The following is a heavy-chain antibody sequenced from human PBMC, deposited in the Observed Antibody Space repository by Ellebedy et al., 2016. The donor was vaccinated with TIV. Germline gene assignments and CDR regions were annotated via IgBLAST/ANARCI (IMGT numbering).Heavy chain of an antibody. Sequence: MPSETLSLTCTVSGGSFSSGSYYWGWIRQPPGKGLEWIGNIYYSGSTYYKPSLKSRITISLDTSKNEFSLRLSSVTAADTAVYYCARDGGGSGSLSYWGQGTLVTVSS. J-gene: IGHJ4*02. CDR3: ARDGGGSGSLSY. CDR1: GGSFSSGSYY. V-gene: IGHV4-31*03. D-gene: IGHD3-10*01. CDR2: IYYSGST.